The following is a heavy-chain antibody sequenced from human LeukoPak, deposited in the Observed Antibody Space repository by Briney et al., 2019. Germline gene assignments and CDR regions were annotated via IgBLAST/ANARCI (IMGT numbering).Heavy chain of an antibody. CDR2: INAGNGDT. CDR3: ARDDCGDTCYPGGY. J-gene: IGHJ4*02. V-gene: IGHV1-3*01. D-gene: IGHD2-21*01. Sequence: ASVKVSCKASGYTFTKYVVHWVRQATGQRPEWIGWINAGNGDTKYSQNFQDRVTITRDTSANTAYMELSSLTSEDTALYYCARDDCGDTCYPGGYWGQGTLVTVSS. CDR1: GYTFTKYV.